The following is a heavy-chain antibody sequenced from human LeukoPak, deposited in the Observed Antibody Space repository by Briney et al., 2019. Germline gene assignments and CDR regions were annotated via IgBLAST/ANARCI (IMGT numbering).Heavy chain of an antibody. CDR3: ARGRWLALFDY. D-gene: IGHD6-19*01. CDR1: GGSISSYY. Sequence: PSETLSLTCTVSGGSISSYYWSWIRQPAGKGLEWIGRIYTSGSTYYNPSLKSRVTISVDTSKNQFSLKLSSVTAADTAVYYCARGRWLALFDYWGQGTLVTVSS. CDR2: IYTSGST. J-gene: IGHJ4*02. V-gene: IGHV4-4*07.